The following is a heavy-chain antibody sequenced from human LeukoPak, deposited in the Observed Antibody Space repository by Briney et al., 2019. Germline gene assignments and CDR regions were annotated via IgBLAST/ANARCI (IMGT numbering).Heavy chain of an antibody. Sequence: GGSLRLSCAASGFTFSSYGMHWVRQAPGKGLEWVAVISYDGSNKYYADSVKGRFTISRDNSKNTLYLQMNSLRAEDTAVYYCAKDIFTMVRGVVDYWGQGTLVTVSS. CDR1: GFTFSSYG. CDR2: ISYDGSNK. J-gene: IGHJ4*02. CDR3: AKDIFTMVRGVVDY. V-gene: IGHV3-30*18. D-gene: IGHD3-10*01.